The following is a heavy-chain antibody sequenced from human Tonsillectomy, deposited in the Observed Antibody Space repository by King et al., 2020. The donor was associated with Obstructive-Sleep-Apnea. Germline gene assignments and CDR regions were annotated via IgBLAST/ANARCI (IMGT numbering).Heavy chain of an antibody. Sequence: VQLVESGGGLVQPGGSLRLSCAASGFTVSSNYMSWVRQAPGKGLEWVSVIYSGGSTYYADSVKGRFIISRDNSKNTLYLQMNSLRAEDTAVYYCARVGLHSDYVHFFREYYFDYWGQGTLVTVSS. CDR1: GFTVSSNY. CDR2: IYSGGST. CDR3: ARVGLHSDYVHFFREYYFDY. D-gene: IGHD5-12*01. J-gene: IGHJ4*02. V-gene: IGHV3-66*01.